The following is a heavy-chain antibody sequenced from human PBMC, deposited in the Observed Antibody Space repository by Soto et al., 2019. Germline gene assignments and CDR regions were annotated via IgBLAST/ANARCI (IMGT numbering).Heavy chain of an antibody. CDR3: AREEVFGFYGMDV. J-gene: IGHJ6*02. CDR1: GFTFSSYV. V-gene: IGHV3-23*01. CDR2: ISGSGGST. D-gene: IGHD3-3*01. Sequence: GGSLRLSCVGSGFTFSSYVLHWVRQAPGKGLEWVSAISGSGGSTYYADSVKGRFTISRDNSKNTLYLQMNSLRAEDTAVYYCAREEVFGFYGMDVWGQAATVTVSS.